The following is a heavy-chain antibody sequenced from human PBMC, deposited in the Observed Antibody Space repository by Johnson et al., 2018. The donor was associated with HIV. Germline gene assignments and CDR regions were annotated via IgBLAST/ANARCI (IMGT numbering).Heavy chain of an antibody. Sequence: QVQLVESGGGLVKPGRSLRLSCAASGFTFRSYGMHWVRQAPGKGLEWVAVTWYDGNNKNYADSVKGRFTMARDNTKNTLYLQMNSLRAEDTAVYYCASLPIAARPPTDAFDIWGQGTRVTVSS. CDR2: TWYDGNNK. CDR3: ASLPIAARPPTDAFDI. V-gene: IGHV3-33*01. CDR1: GFTFRSYG. D-gene: IGHD6-6*01. J-gene: IGHJ3*02.